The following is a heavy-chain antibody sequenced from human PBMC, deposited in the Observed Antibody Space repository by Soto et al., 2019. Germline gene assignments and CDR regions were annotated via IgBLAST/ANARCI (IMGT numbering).Heavy chain of an antibody. CDR1: GYTLTELS. D-gene: IGHD6-13*01. V-gene: IGHV1-24*01. CDR2: FDPEDGET. Sequence: ASVKVSCKVSGYTLTELSMHWVRQAPGKGLEWMGGFDPEDGETIYAQKFQGRVTMTEDTSTDTAYMELSSLRSEDTDVYYCAPRWGEYSSSWYWYFDLWGRGTLVTVSS. J-gene: IGHJ2*01. CDR3: APRWGEYSSSWYWYFDL.